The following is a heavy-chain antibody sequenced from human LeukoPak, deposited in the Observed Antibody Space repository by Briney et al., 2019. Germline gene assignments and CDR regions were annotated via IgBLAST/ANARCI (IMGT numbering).Heavy chain of an antibody. J-gene: IGHJ4*02. V-gene: IGHV3-23*01. Sequence: GFLRLSCAASGFTFSSYAMSWVRQAPGKGLEWVSAISGSGGSTYYADSVKGRFTISRDNSKNTLYLQMNSLRAEDTAVYYCARDPGGTFDYWGQGALVTVSS. CDR1: GFTFSSYA. D-gene: IGHD2-8*02. CDR2: ISGSGGST. CDR3: ARDPGGTFDY.